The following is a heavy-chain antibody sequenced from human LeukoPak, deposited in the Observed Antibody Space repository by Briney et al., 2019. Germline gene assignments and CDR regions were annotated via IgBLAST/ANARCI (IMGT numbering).Heavy chain of an antibody. Sequence: GGSLRLSCAASGFTFSSYAMSWVRQAPGKGLEWVADITGTTFYTHYADSVKGRFTISRDNANYTLYLQMSSLRVEDTAIYYCAKYVANWNPGGMDVWGQGTTVTVSS. CDR3: AKYVANWNPGGMDV. CDR2: ITGTTFYT. V-gene: IGHV3-23*01. D-gene: IGHD1-20*01. CDR1: GFTFSSYA. J-gene: IGHJ6*02.